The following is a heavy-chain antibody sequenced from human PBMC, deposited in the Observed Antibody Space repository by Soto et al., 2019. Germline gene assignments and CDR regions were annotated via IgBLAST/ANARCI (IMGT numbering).Heavy chain of an antibody. J-gene: IGHJ3*02. CDR2: ISSSSSYI. CDR3: ARDRIVHSSGFRRNAFDI. Sequence: EVQLVESGGGLVKPGGSLRLSCAASGFTFSSYSMNWVRQAPGKGREWVSSISSSSSYIYYADSVKGRFTISRDNAKNSLYLQMNSLRAEDTAVYYCARDRIVHSSGFRRNAFDIWGQGTMVTVSS. CDR1: GFTFSSYS. D-gene: IGHD3-22*01. V-gene: IGHV3-21*01.